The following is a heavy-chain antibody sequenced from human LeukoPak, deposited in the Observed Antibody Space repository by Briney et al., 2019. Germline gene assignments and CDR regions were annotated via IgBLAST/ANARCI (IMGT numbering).Heavy chain of an antibody. D-gene: IGHD3-22*01. CDR2: ISASGAVP. Sequence: GGSLRLSCAASGFRFDIFYMGWIRQVPGKVLDYIALISASGAVPYYAESVKGRFTISRDNAKNSVSLQMNSLSADDTAVYYCARSLIVASEDYWGQGTLVTVSS. V-gene: IGHV3-11*04. J-gene: IGHJ4*02. CDR1: GFRFDIFY. CDR3: ARSLIVASEDY.